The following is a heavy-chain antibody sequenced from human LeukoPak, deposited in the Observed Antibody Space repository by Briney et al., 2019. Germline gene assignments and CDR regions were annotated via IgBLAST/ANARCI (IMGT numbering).Heavy chain of an antibody. Sequence: SVKVSCKASGGTFISYAISWVRQAPGEGLEWMGGIIPIFGTANYAQKFQGRVTITADESTSTAYMELSSLRSEDTAVYYCAGPSPSSSWYHRAFDTWGQGTMVTVSS. J-gene: IGHJ3*02. V-gene: IGHV1-69*13. CDR2: IIPIFGTA. D-gene: IGHD6-13*01. CDR1: GGTFISYA. CDR3: AGPSPSSSWYHRAFDT.